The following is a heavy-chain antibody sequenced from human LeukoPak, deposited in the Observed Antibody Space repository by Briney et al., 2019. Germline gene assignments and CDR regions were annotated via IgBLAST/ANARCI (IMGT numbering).Heavy chain of an antibody. Sequence: ASVKVSCKASGYTFTGYYVQWVRQAPGQGLEWMGWINPKSGGTNYAQRFQVRVTMTRDTSISTAYMELSGLTSDDTAVYYCARDRGDGGASEYWGLGTLVTVSS. CDR1: GYTFTGYY. J-gene: IGHJ4*02. D-gene: IGHD2-21*01. CDR2: INPKSGGT. V-gene: IGHV1-2*02. CDR3: ARDRGDGGASEY.